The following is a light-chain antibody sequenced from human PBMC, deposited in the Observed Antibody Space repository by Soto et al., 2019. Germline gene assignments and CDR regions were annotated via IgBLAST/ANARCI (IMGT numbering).Light chain of an antibody. CDR3: CSYAGEYKYV. Sequence: QSVLTQPRSVSGSPGQSVTISCTGSSSDVGAYNFASWYQQHPGAAPKLLIHDVNKRPPGVPDRFSASKSGNTAPLTISGLQAEDEADYYCCSYAGEYKYVFGSGTKVTVL. CDR2: DVN. J-gene: IGLJ1*01. V-gene: IGLV2-11*01. CDR1: SSDVGAYNF.